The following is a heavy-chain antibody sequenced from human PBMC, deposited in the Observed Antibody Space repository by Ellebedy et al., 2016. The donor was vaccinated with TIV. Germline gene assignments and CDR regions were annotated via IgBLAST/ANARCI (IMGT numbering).Heavy chain of an antibody. V-gene: IGHV3-23*01. CDR1: GFSITSYS. D-gene: IGHD3-3*01. J-gene: IGHJ4*02. Sequence: GESLKISCAASGFSITSYSMAWVRQAPGKGLEWVSFIVGRGTYYADSVKGRFTISRDTSTNTLSLQMNSLTAEDTAVYFCAKDQTAGDGFFYFDHWGQGIQVTVSP. CDR2: IVGRGT. CDR3: AKDQTAGDGFFYFDH.